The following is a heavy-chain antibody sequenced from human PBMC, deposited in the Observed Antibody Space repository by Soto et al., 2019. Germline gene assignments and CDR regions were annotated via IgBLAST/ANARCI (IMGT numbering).Heavy chain of an antibody. CDR2: INHSGST. Sequence: PSATMDLTSVFYGGTLSGVYWTCIRQPPGNGLDWIGEINHSGSTNYSPSLESRVTISLDTSNNQFSLKLSSVTAADTAVYYCARGPGYSYGYSVYYYYYGMDVWGQGTTVTVSS. V-gene: IGHV4-34*01. CDR1: GGTLSGVY. J-gene: IGHJ6*02. D-gene: IGHD5-18*01. CDR3: ARGPGYSYGYSVYYYYYGMDV.